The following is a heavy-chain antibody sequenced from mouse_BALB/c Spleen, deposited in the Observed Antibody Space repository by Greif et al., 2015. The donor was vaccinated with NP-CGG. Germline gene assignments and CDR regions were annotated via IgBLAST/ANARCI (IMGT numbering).Heavy chain of an antibody. D-gene: IGHD1-2*01. Sequence: EVKLVESGPDLVKPGASVKMSCKASGYSFTGYYMHWVKQSHGKSLEWIGRVNPNNGGTSYNQKFKGKAILTVDKSSSTAYMELRSLTSEDSAVYYCARSVTTATYAMDYWGQGTSVTVSS. CDR1: GYSFTGYY. V-gene: IGHV1-34*01. CDR2: VNPNNGGT. J-gene: IGHJ4*01. CDR3: ARSVTTATYAMDY.